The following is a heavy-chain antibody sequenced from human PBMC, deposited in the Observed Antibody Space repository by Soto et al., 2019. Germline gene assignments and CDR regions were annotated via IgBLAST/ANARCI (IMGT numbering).Heavy chain of an antibody. CDR2: INYTGST. CDR1: AGSFGAYY. J-gene: IGHJ5*02. Sequence: PSETLSLTCGVYAGSFGAYYWSWVRQPPGKGLAWIGGINYTGSTNYNPSLKGRVTLSIDTSKNQFSLELNSVTAADTAVYYCARGRTYRRTGHYRPDVFDPWGQGTLVTVSS. D-gene: IGHD7-27*01. V-gene: IGHV4-34*01. CDR3: ARGRTYRRTGHYRPDVFDP.